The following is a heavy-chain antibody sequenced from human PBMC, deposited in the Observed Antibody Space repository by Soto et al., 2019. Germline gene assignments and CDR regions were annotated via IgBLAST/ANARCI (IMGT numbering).Heavy chain of an antibody. V-gene: IGHV3-23*01. CDR1: GFGFGSYA. D-gene: IGHD2-15*01. CDR3: ARSRGTQCSGGSCYYFDI. Sequence: AQLSESGGGLVRPGGSLRVSRAASGFGFGSYAMAWIRQAPGKGLEWVSSISGSGLVTYYADSVRGRFAVSRDNSRNTLFLQMNSLRAEDTAVYYCARSRGTQCSGGSCYYFDIWGRGTLVSVS. CDR2: ISGSGLVT. J-gene: IGHJ4*02.